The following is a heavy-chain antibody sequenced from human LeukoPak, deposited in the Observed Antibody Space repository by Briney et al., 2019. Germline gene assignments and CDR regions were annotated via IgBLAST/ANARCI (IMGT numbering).Heavy chain of an antibody. D-gene: IGHD3-22*01. CDR3: ARDSLRYYDTPARGEDDY. CDR2: ISAYNGNT. V-gene: IGHV1-18*01. J-gene: IGHJ4*02. CDR1: GYTFTSYG. Sequence: ASVKVSCKASGYTFTSYGISWVRQAPGQGLEWMGWISAYNGNTNYAQKLQGRVTMTTDTSTSTADLELRRLRSDDTAVDYCARDSLRYYDTPARGEDDYWGQGTLVTVSS.